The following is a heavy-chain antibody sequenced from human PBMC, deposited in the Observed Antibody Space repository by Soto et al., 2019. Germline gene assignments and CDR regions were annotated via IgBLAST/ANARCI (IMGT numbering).Heavy chain of an antibody. J-gene: IGHJ3*02. D-gene: IGHD2-8*01. CDR1: GYTFTHYA. V-gene: IGHV1-3*04. CDR3: ARQGDSRILRDTFDM. Sequence: QVQLVQSGAEVKQPGASVKVSCKSSGYTFTHYAMHWVRQAPGQGLEWLGWINTDNGNTAFSPTFQGRVSITMDTSASTAYVDLSSRISEDTAVYYCARQGDSRILRDTFDMWGQGTLVTVAS. CDR2: INTDNGNT.